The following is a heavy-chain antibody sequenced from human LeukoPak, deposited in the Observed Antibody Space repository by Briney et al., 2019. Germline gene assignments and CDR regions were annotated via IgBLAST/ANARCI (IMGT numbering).Heavy chain of an antibody. D-gene: IGHD3-22*01. CDR3: ARDSQYYYDSSGYSLLPYYFDY. V-gene: IGHV6-1*01. CDR2: TYYRSKWYN. CDR1: GDSVSSNSAA. Sequence: SQTLSPTCAISGDSVSSNSAAWNWIRQSRSRGLEWLGRTYYRSKWYNDYAVSVKSRITINPDTSKNQFSLQLNSVTPEDTAVYYCARDSQYYYDSSGYSLLPYYFDYWGQGTLVTVSS. J-gene: IGHJ4*02.